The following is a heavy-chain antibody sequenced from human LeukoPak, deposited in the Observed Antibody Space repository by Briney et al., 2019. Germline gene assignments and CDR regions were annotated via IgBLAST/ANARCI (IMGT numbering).Heavy chain of an antibody. CDR1: GYSFTSYW. Sequence: GESLKISCKASGYSFTSYWIGWVRQMPGKGLEWMGIIYPGVSDTRYNPSFQGQVTISADKSISTAYLQWSSLKASDTAMYYCARGLGYCSSASCYTSDYWGQGTLVTVSS. CDR3: ARGLGYCSSASCYTSDY. V-gene: IGHV5-51*01. CDR2: IYPGVSDT. D-gene: IGHD2-2*02. J-gene: IGHJ4*02.